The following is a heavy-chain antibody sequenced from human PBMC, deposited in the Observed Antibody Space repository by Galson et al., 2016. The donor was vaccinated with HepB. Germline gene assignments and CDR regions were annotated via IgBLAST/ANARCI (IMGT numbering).Heavy chain of an antibody. Sequence: SLRLSCAVSGFTFNSYWMSWVRQAPGKGLEWVANINQDGSEKYYVDFVKGRFTISRDKAKNSLYLQMNSLRAEDTAVYYCAREQVPPAWESCYYSYYYGLDVWGQGTTVTVSS. CDR2: INQDGSEK. V-gene: IGHV3-7*03. CDR1: GFTFNSYW. D-gene: IGHD2-2*01. J-gene: IGHJ6*02. CDR3: AREQVPPAWESCYYSYYYGLDV.